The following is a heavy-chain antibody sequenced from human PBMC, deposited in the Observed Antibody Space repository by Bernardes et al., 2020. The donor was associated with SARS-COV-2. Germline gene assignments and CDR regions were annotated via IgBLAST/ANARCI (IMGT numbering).Heavy chain of an antibody. Sequence: SETLSLTCTVSGGSISSISYYWGWILQPPGKGLEGIGSIYYSGSTYYNPSPKSRVTISVDTSKNQFSLKLSSVTAADTAVYYCARHPLGELSLEVWFDPWGQGTLVTVSS. D-gene: IGHD3-16*02. CDR2: IYYSGST. CDR1: GGSISSISYY. V-gene: IGHV4-39*01. CDR3: ARHPLGELSLEVWFDP. J-gene: IGHJ5*02.